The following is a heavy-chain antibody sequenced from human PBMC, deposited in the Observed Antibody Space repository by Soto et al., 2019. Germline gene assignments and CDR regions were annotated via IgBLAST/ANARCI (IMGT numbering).Heavy chain of an antibody. CDR1: GHTFTGHH. J-gene: IGHJ4*02. CDR2: IDLDIGDT. Sequence: QVQMVQSGAEVKKPGASVKVSCKASGHTFTGHHMHWVRQAPGQGLEWMGLIDLDIGDTKYAQKFRGRITSTSDTSITTAYMELSGLRSDATAVYYCGLEPTGTGGFDYWGQGTLGTAS. V-gene: IGHV1-2*02. D-gene: IGHD7-27*01. CDR3: GLEPTGTGGFDY.